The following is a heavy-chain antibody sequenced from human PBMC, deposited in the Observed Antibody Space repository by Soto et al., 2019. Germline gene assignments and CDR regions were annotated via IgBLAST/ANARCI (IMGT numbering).Heavy chain of an antibody. CDR1: GGTIISGGYS. Sequence: SETHSLTCAVSGGTIISGGYSWSWIRQPPGKGLEWIGYIYHSGSTYYNPSLKSRVTISVDRSKNQFSLKLSSVTAADTAVYYCARAGGLGAVAVDYWGQGTLVTVSS. J-gene: IGHJ4*02. CDR3: ARAGGLGAVAVDY. D-gene: IGHD6-19*01. CDR2: IYHSGST. V-gene: IGHV4-30-2*01.